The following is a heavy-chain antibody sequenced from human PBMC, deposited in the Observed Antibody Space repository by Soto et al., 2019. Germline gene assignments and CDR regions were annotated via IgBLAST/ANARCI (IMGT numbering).Heavy chain of an antibody. Sequence: QITLKESGPTLVKPTQTLTLTCTFSGFSLSTSGVGVAWIRQPPGKALEWLALIYWDDDKRYSPSLKSRLTNTKDPSKNQVVLTMTNMDPVDTATYYCAHRHRLGRPVLIDYWGQGTLVTVSS. CDR1: GFSLSTSGVG. CDR3: AHRHRLGRPVLIDY. J-gene: IGHJ4*02. CDR2: IYWDDDK. V-gene: IGHV2-5*02. D-gene: IGHD6-25*01.